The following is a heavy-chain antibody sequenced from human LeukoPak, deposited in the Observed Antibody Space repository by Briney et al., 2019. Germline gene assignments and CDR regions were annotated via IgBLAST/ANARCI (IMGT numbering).Heavy chain of an antibody. D-gene: IGHD1-1*01. CDR1: GFTFSSWG. J-gene: IGHJ4*02. CDR3: AKDVTTGTLALDY. Sequence: QPGRSLRLSCAASGFTFSSWGMHWVRQAPGKGLEWVAVIWYDGSNKYYADSVKGRFTISRDNSKNTLYLQMNSLRAEDTAVYYCAKDVTTGTLALDYWGQGTLVTVSS. CDR2: IWYDGSNK. V-gene: IGHV3-33*06.